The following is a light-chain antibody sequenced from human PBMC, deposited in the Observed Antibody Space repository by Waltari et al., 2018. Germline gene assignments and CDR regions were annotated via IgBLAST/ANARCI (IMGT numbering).Light chain of an antibody. Sequence: QSALTQPASVSGSPGQSITISCTGTSSDVGTYHYVSWYQQYPGKAPTLVIYEVTNRPSGVSDRFAGSKSGRTASLTISGLQPDDEAHYYCSSYTSATTLVVFGPGTWVTV. CDR3: SSYTSATTLVV. CDR2: EVT. CDR1: SSDVGTYHY. J-gene: IGLJ1*01. V-gene: IGLV2-14*01.